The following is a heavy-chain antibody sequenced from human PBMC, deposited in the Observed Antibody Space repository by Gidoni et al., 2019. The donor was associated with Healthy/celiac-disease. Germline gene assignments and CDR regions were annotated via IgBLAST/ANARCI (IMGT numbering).Heavy chain of an antibody. D-gene: IGHD2-2*01. Sequence: QVQLQGSGPGLLKPSQTLSLTCTVSGGSISSSSYYWSWIRQPAGKGLEWIGRIYTTGSTNYNPSLKSRVTISVDTSKNLFSLKLSSVTAADTAVYYCARGGLLEYQLSTYYYYGMDVWGQGTTVTVSS. J-gene: IGHJ6*02. CDR1: GGSISSSSYY. V-gene: IGHV4-61*02. CDR3: ARGGLLEYQLSTYYYYGMDV. CDR2: IYTTGST.